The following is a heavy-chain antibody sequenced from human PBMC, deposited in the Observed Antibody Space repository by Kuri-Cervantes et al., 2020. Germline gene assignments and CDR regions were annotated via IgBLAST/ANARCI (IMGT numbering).Heavy chain of an antibody. CDR2: ISSSSSTI. CDR3: AKGARITMIVVVITDYFDY. J-gene: IGHJ4*02. CDR1: GFTFSSYS. V-gene: IGHV3-48*01. D-gene: IGHD3-22*01. Sequence: GESLKISCAASGFTFSSYSMNWVRQAPGKGLEWVSYISSSSSTIYYADYVKGRFTISRDNAKNSLYLQMNSLRAEDTAVYYCAKGARITMIVVVITDYFDYWGQGTLVTVSS.